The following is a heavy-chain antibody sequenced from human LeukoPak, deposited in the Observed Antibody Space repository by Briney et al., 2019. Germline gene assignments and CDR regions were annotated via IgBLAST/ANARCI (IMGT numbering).Heavy chain of an antibody. CDR3: ARLDSSGYYGYFQH. CDR1: GYTFTGYY. Sequence: ASVKVSCKASGYTFTGYYMHWVRQAPGQGLEWMGWINPNSGGTKYAQNFQGRVTMTRDTSISTAYMELSRLRSDDTAVYYCARLDSSGYYGYFQHWGQGTLVTVSS. V-gene: IGHV1-2*02. J-gene: IGHJ1*01. CDR2: INPNSGGT. D-gene: IGHD3-22*01.